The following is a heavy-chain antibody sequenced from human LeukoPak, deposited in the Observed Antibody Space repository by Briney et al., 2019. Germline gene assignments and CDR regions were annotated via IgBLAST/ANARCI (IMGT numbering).Heavy chain of an antibody. V-gene: IGHV3-33*08. D-gene: IGHD6-13*01. J-gene: IGHJ4*02. Sequence: GGSLRLSCAASGFTFRSHGMHWVRQAPGKGLEWVAVIWYDGSNKLYADSVKGRFTISRDNSRNTLYLQMNSLSAEDTAVYYCARDRYSSMWSVFEYWGQGALVTVSS. CDR1: GFTFRSHG. CDR2: IWYDGSNK. CDR3: ARDRYSSMWSVFEY.